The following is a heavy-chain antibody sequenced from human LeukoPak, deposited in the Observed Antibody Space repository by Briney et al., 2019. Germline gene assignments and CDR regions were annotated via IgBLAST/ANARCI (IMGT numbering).Heavy chain of an antibody. Sequence: SETLSLTCTVSGYSISSGYYWGWVRQSPGKGLEWIGSIYHSGSTYYNPSLKSRVTISVDTSKNQFSLKLSSVTAADTAVYYCARVFGAVAAQYYFDYWGQGTLVTVSS. CDR2: IYHSGST. CDR3: ARVFGAVAAQYYFDY. J-gene: IGHJ4*02. V-gene: IGHV4-38-2*02. D-gene: IGHD2-15*01. CDR1: GYSISSGYY.